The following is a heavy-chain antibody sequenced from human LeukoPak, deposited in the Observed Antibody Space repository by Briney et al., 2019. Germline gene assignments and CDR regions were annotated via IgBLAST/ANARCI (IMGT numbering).Heavy chain of an antibody. J-gene: IGHJ4*02. V-gene: IGHV3-30*02. Sequence: PGGSLRLSCAASGFTFSSYGMHWVRQAPGKGLEWVAFIRYDGSNKYYADSVKGRFTISRDNSKNTLYLQMNSLRAEDTAVYYCAKDQGAYYYDSSGYRSDYWGQGTLVTVSS. D-gene: IGHD3-22*01. CDR2: IRYDGSNK. CDR3: AKDQGAYYYDSSGYRSDY. CDR1: GFTFSSYG.